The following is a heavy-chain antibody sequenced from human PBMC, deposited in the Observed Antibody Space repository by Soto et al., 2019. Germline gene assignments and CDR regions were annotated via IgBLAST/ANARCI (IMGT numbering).Heavy chain of an antibody. V-gene: IGHV1-18*01. Sequence: QVRLVQSGAEVKKPGASVKVSCKTYGYDFTNYGINWVRQAPGQGLEWMGWISDYNGNIVYAHNFRGRATLTTDTSTGSAYMELRSLRSDDTAVYYCARGHDILTGWKLTFWGQGTLVTVSS. CDR2: ISDYNGNI. CDR1: GYDFTNYG. J-gene: IGHJ4*02. D-gene: IGHD3-9*01. CDR3: ARGHDILTGWKLTF.